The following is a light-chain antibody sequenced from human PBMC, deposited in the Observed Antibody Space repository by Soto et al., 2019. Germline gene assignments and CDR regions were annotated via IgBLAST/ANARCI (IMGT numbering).Light chain of an antibody. CDR1: NMGGKR. CDR3: QVWDDNSDHDV. V-gene: IGLV3-21*02. Sequence: SYELTQTSSVSVAPGQTARMSGGGNNMGGKRVHWYRRKPGQATVVVVYDDTERPSGTPERFPGSNSGNTATLTISRVEAGDEADYHCQVWDDNSDHDVFGTGTKVTVL. CDR2: DDT. J-gene: IGLJ1*01.